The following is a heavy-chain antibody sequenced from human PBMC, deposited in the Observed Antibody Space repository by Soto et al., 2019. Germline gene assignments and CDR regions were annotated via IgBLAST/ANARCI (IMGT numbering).Heavy chain of an antibody. J-gene: IGHJ4*02. CDR3: AKHEGYCSTTTCSNFDY. CDR2: IYPGDSDP. D-gene: IGHD2-2*01. CDR1: GFTFTSYW. V-gene: IGHV5-51*01. Sequence: GESLKISCKGSGFTFTSYWIAWVRQMPGKGLEWMGIIYPGDSDPSYSPSFQGQVTISADKSINTAYLHWSSLKASDTAIYYCAKHEGYCSTTTCSNFDYWGQGTLVTVSS.